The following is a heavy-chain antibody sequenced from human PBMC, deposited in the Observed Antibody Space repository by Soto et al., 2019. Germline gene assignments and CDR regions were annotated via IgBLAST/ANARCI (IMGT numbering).Heavy chain of an antibody. V-gene: IGHV3-23*01. CDR2: ISGRGGST. J-gene: IGHJ4*02. CDR3: AKDRYSSGWYVVRLNY. D-gene: IGHD6-19*01. Sequence: GGSVRLSCAASGITFSTYAMSWVRQATGKGLEWVSAISGRGGSTYYADSVKGRFTISRDNSKNTLYLQMNSLRAEDTAVYYCAKDRYSSGWYVVRLNYWGQGTLVTVSS. CDR1: GITFSTYA.